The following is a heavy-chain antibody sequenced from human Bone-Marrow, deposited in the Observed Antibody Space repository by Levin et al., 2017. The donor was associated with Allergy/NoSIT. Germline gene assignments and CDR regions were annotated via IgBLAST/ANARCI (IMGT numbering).Heavy chain of an antibody. CDR3: ARGPLYCSGGSCVRGLVDY. V-gene: IGHV1-18*01. D-gene: IGHD2-15*01. CDR2: ISAYNGNT. Sequence: GESLKISCKASGYTLTSYGISWVRQAPGQGLEWMGWISAYNGNTNYAQKLQGRVTMTTDTSTSTAYMELRSLRSDDTAVYYCARGPLYCSGGSCVRGLVDYWGQGTLVTVSS. CDR1: GYTLTSYG. J-gene: IGHJ4*02.